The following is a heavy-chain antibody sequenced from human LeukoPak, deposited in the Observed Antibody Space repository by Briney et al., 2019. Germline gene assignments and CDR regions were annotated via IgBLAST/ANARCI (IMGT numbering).Heavy chain of an antibody. CDR1: GFTFSSHG. D-gene: IGHD6-13*01. J-gene: IGHJ4*02. V-gene: IGHV3-23*01. CDR2: ISGSGDNT. Sequence: GGSLRLSCAASGFTFSSHGMSWVRQAPGKGLEWVSTISGSGDNTYYADSVKGRFTISRDSAKNSLYLQMNSLRAEDTAVYYCARDLMGIAYRGAFYYWGQGTLVTVSS. CDR3: ARDLMGIAYRGAFYY.